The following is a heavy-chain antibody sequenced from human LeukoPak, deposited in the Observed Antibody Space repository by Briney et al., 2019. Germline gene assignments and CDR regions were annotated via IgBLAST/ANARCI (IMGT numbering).Heavy chain of an antibody. D-gene: IGHD6-13*01. J-gene: IGHJ6*03. CDR2: ISGSGGKT. V-gene: IGHV3-23*01. Sequence: GGSLRLSCAASGFTFSNYAMSWVRQAPGKGLEWVSAISGSGGKTYYADSVKGRFTISRDNSKNTLYLQMNSLRAEDTAVYYCAKDLPSPSIAAAAYYYYYYMDVWGKGTTVTVSS. CDR3: AKDLPSPSIAAAAYYYYYYMDV. CDR1: GFTFSNYA.